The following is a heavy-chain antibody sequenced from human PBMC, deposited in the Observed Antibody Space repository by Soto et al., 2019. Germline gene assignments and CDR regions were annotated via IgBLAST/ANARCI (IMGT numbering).Heavy chain of an antibody. CDR1: GFTFSVYS. J-gene: IGHJ4*02. D-gene: IGHD6-19*01. V-gene: IGHV3-48*02. CDR3: ARSVEGHFDY. Sequence: EVQLVESGGALVQRGGSLRLSCVASGFTFSVYSMNWVRQAPGKGLEWFSYITSDTKTIKYADSVKGRFTISRDTAKNSVYLQMNSLRDEDTAVYYCARSVEGHFDYWGQGTVVTVSS. CDR2: ITSDTKTI.